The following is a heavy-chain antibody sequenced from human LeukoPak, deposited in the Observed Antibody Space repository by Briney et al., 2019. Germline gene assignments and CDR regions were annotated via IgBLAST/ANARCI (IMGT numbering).Heavy chain of an antibody. V-gene: IGHV3-23*01. CDR3: AKMGYCSSTSCYTDFDY. Sequence: GGSLRLSCAASGFTFSSYAMSWVRQAPGKGLEWVSAISGSGGSTYYADSVKGRFTISRDNSKNTLYLQMSSLRAEDTAVYYCAKMGYCSSTSCYTDFDYWGQGTLVTVSS. CDR1: GFTFSSYA. J-gene: IGHJ4*02. D-gene: IGHD2-2*02. CDR2: ISGSGGST.